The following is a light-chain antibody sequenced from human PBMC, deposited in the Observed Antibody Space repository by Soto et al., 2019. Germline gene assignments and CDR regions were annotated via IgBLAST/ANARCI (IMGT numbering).Light chain of an antibody. J-gene: IGKJ1*01. CDR2: LGS. Sequence: DIVMTQSPLSLPVTPGEPASISCRSSQSLLHSNGYNYLVWYLQKPGQSPQLLIYLGSNRASGVPDMFSGSGSGTECPRNISRVEAEDVGVYYCMQALQTPGTFGQGTKLEIK. CDR3: MQALQTPGT. CDR1: QSLLHSNGYNY. V-gene: IGKV2-28*01.